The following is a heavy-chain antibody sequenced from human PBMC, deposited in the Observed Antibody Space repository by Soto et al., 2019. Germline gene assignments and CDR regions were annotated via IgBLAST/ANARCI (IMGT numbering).Heavy chain of an antibody. D-gene: IGHD3-16*01. V-gene: IGHV1-18*01. Sequence: QVQLVQSGAEVKKPGASVKVSCKASGYTFTNFGISWVRQAPGQGLEWIGWISAYNGNTNYSPNFQGTVTITKDTSTATAYMKLRSLRSDATAVYYCARGGTPIDSWGQGTLVTVSS. J-gene: IGHJ4*02. CDR1: GYTFTNFG. CDR3: ARGGTPIDS. CDR2: ISAYNGNT.